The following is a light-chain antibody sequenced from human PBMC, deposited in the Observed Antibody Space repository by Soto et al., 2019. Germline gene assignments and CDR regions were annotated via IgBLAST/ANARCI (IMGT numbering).Light chain of an antibody. J-gene: IGLJ2*01. CDR1: SSDVGSYNL. V-gene: IGLV2-23*01. CDR2: EGN. CDR3: CSYAGSGTVL. Sequence: QSALTQPASVSGSPGQSITISCTGTSSDVGSYNLVSWYQQHPGKAPKLMIYEGNQRPSGVSNRFSGSKSGNTASLTISGLQAEDEADYYCCSYAGSGTVLFGGGTKLTVL.